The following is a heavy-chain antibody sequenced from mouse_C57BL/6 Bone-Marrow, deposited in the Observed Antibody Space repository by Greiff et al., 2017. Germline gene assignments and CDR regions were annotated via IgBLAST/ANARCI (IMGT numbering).Heavy chain of an antibody. CDR3: ARSDYGNYYY. D-gene: IGHD2-1*01. CDR1: GYTFTSYW. V-gene: IGHV1-61*01. J-gene: IGHJ2*01. CDR2: IYPSDSET. Sequence: QVQLQQPGAELVRPGSSVKLSCKASGYTFTSYWMDWVKQRPGQGLEWIGNIYPSDSETHYNQKFKDKATLTVDKSSSTAYMQLSSLTSEASAVYYCARSDYGNYYYWGQGTTLTVSS.